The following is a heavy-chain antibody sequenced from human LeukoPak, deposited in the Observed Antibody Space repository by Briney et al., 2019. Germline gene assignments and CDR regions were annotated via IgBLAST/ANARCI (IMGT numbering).Heavy chain of an antibody. CDR3: ARDRSTTHFDY. CDR2: IWYDGSDT. Sequence: GGSLRLSCAASGFTFSSYSMHWVRHPPRKGLEWVSIIWYDGSDTYYADSVKGRFTISRDNSKNMLFLQMDSLRAEDTAVYYCARDRSTTHFDYWGQGTLVTV. J-gene: IGHJ4*02. V-gene: IGHV3-33*01. CDR1: GFTFSSYS. D-gene: IGHD5/OR15-5a*01.